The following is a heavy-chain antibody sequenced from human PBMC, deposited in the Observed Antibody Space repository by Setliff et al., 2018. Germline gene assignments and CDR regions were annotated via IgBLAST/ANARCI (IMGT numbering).Heavy chain of an antibody. CDR1: GFTFSSYR. CDR2: IWDDGGNK. J-gene: IGHJ4*02. CDR3: ARTCSGSGCYAGLES. Sequence: QAGGSLRLSCAASGFTFSSYRMHWVRQAPGKGLEWVAVIWDDGGNKYHADSVKSRFTISRDNSKNTLYLQMNSLRPEDTAVYYCARTCSGSGCYAGLESWGQGTPVTVSS. V-gene: IGHV3-33*08. D-gene: IGHD2-15*01.